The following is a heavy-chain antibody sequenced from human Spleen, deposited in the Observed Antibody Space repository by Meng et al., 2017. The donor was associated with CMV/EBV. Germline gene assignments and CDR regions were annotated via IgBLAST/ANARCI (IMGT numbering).Heavy chain of an antibody. V-gene: IGHV1-18*01. CDR3: ARGGYQQLSRRWWFDP. CDR2: ISTSNDNT. J-gene: IGHJ5*02. D-gene: IGHD2-2*01. Sequence: YTFTNYGLPWVRQAPGQWLRSIGCISTSNDNTNYPQQRQGRVTMTTDTSSNTAYMELKSLRSDDTAVYYCARGGYQQLSRRWWFDPWGQGTLVTVSS. CDR1: YTFTNYG.